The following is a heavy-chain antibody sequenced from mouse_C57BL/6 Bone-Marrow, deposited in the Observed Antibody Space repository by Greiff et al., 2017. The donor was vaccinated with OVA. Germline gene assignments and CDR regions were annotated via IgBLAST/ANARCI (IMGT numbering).Heavy chain of an antibody. V-gene: IGHV5-15*04. CDR3: ASTVVAPFAY. CDR1: GFTFSDYG. D-gene: IGHD1-1*01. Sequence: EVKLVESGGGLVQPGGSLKLSCAASGFTFSDYGMAWVRQAPRKGPEWVAFISNLAYSIYYADTVTGRFTISRENAKNTLYLERSSLRSEDTAMYYCASTVVAPFAYWGQGTLVTVSA. J-gene: IGHJ3*01. CDR2: ISNLAYSI.